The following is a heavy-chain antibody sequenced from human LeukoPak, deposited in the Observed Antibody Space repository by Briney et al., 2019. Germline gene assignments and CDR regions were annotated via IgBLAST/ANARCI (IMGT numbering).Heavy chain of an antibody. J-gene: IGHJ4*02. CDR2: INAGNGNT. D-gene: IGHD5-18*01. CDR1: GYTFIGYH. V-gene: IGHV1-3*01. Sequence: ASVKVSCKASGYTFIGYHMHWVRQAPGQRLEWMGWINAGNGNTQYSQKFQGTVTITRDTSASTAYMELSSLRSEDTAVDYCARESPERSGYSYPHWGQGTLVTVSS. CDR3: ARESPERSGYSYPH.